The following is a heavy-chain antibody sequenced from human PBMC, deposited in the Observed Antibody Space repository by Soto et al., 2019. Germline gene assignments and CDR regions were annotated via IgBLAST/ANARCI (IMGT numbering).Heavy chain of an antibody. V-gene: IGHV4-4*07. D-gene: IGHD2-15*01. Sequence: SETLSLTCTVSGGSINTFYWSWFRQPAGKGLEWIGRIFSSGSTSLNPSLESRVAMSVDTSKNQFSLKLSSVAAADTAVYYCARRDIVRTFDYWGQGTLVTVSS. CDR2: IFSSGST. CDR1: GGSINTFY. J-gene: IGHJ4*02. CDR3: ARRDIVRTFDY.